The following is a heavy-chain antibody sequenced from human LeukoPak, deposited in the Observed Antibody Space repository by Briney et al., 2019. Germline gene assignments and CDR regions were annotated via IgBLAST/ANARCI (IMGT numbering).Heavy chain of an antibody. J-gene: IGHJ4*02. V-gene: IGHV3-23*01. D-gene: IGHD1-20*01. CDR1: AFTFSTYT. CDR2: ISGSGSGT. Sequence: PGGSLRFSCAASAFTFSTYTMTWLRQAPGQGQKWISSISGSGSGTYYADSVKGRFTISRDNSKNTLYLQMNSLRAEDTAVYYCAKVAYTWISYGPFDYWGQGTLVTVSS. CDR3: AKVAYTWISYGPFDY.